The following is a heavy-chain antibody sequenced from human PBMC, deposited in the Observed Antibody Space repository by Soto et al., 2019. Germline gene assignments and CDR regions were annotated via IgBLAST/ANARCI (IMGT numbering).Heavy chain of an antibody. D-gene: IGHD2-15*01. CDR2: INYSGGT. CDR1: GGSISSYY. V-gene: IGHV4-59*08. J-gene: IGHJ4*02. CDR3: ARRYGGSIDY. Sequence: QVQLQESGPGLVKPSETLSLTCTVSGGSISSYYWSWIRQPPGKGLEWIGYINYSGGTNYNPSLKGRVHITVDTSKTQFSLKLSSVTAADTAVYYCARRYGGSIDYWGQGTLVTVSS.